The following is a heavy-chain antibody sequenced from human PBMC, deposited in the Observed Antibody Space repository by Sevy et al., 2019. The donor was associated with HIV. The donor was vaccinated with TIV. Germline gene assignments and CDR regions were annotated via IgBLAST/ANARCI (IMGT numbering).Heavy chain of an antibody. CDR1: GFTFSDYY. V-gene: IGHV3-11*06. J-gene: IGHJ4*02. CDR3: ARVQRFGELLFDY. CDR2: ISSRSSYT. D-gene: IGHD3-10*01. Sequence: GGFLRLSCAASGFTFSDYYMSWIRQAPGKGLEWVSYISSRSSYTNYADSVKGRFTISRDNAKNSLYLQMNSLRAEDTAVYYSARVQRFGELLFDYWGQGTLVTVSS.